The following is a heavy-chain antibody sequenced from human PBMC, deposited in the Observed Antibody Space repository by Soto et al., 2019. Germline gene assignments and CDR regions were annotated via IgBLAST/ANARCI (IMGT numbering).Heavy chain of an antibody. J-gene: IGHJ3*02. V-gene: IGHV4-31*03. Sequence: LSLTCTVSGGSISSGGYYWSWIRQHPGKGLEWIGYIYYSGSTYYNPSLKSRVTISVDTSKNQFSLKLSSVTAADTAVYYCARDVAGYYDILTGYYKRSHAFDIWGQGTMVTVSS. CDR1: GGSISSGGYY. D-gene: IGHD3-9*01. CDR2: IYYSGST. CDR3: ARDVAGYYDILTGYYKRSHAFDI.